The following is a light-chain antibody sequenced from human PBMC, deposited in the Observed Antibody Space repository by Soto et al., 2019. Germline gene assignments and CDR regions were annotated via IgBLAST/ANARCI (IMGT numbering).Light chain of an antibody. CDR1: QSVRNY. CDR2: DVS. J-gene: IGKJ4*01. Sequence: EVVLTQSPATLSLSPGERATLSCRASQSVRNYLAWYQQKPGQAPGLLIYDVSNRATGIPARFSGSGSGTDFTLTISSLEPEDFAVYYCQQRYIWPPITFGGGTKVEIK. V-gene: IGKV3-11*01. CDR3: QQRYIWPPIT.